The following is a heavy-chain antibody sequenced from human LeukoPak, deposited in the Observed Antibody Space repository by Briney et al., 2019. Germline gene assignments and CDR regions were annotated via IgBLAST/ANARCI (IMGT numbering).Heavy chain of an antibody. CDR1: GFTFEDYA. Sequence: GGSLRLSCAASGFTFEDYAMHWVRQGPGKGLEWASLISGNGNNIYYADSVKGRFTISRDNSKNSLYLQMNSLRTEDTALYYCAKDLPQYYDFWSGYYGGFDYWGQGTLVTVSS. V-gene: IGHV3-43*02. J-gene: IGHJ4*02. D-gene: IGHD3-3*01. CDR2: ISGNGNNI. CDR3: AKDLPQYYDFWSGYYGGFDY.